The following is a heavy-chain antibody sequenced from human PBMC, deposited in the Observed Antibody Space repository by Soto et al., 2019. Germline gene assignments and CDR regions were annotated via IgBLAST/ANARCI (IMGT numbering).Heavy chain of an antibody. CDR1: GGSFSGYY. J-gene: IGHJ5*02. Sequence: SETLSLTCAVYGGSFSGYYWSWIRQPPGKGLEWIGEINHSGSTNYNPSLKSRVTISVDTSKNQFSLKLSSVTAADTAVYYCARGGGESDIVVVPAAMATRWFDPWGQGTLVTVSS. CDR3: ARGGGESDIVVVPAAMATRWFDP. CDR2: INHSGST. V-gene: IGHV4-34*01. D-gene: IGHD2-2*01.